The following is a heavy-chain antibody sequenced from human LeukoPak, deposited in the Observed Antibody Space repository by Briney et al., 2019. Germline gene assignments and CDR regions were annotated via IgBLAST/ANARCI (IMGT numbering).Heavy chain of an antibody. CDR1: GFSLSTTGLC. V-gene: IGHV2-70*17. CDR3: ARTRGSSGSYYLDY. CDR2: IDWDDDE. Sequence: SGPALVKPTQTLTLTCTFSGFSLSTTGLCVSWVRQPPGKALEWLARIDWDDDEFYSTSLKTRLSIFKDTSKNHVVLTMTNMDPVDTATYYCARTRGSSGSYYLDYWGQGTLVTVSS. D-gene: IGHD3-10*01. J-gene: IGHJ4*02.